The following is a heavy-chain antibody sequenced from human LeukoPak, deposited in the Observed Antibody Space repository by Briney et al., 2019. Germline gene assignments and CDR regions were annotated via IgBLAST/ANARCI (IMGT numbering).Heavy chain of an antibody. D-gene: IGHD6-6*01. Sequence: TGGSLRLSCAASGFTFSSYWMSWVRQAPGKGLEWVANIKQDGSEKYYVDSVKGRFTISRDNAKNSLYLQMNSLRAEDTAVYYCASQDEYSSSRLNAFDIWGQGTMVTVSS. CDR3: ASQDEYSSSRLNAFDI. J-gene: IGHJ3*02. CDR2: IKQDGSEK. CDR1: GFTFSSYW. V-gene: IGHV3-7*01.